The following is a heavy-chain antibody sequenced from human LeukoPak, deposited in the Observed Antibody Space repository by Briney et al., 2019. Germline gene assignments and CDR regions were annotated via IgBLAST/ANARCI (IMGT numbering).Heavy chain of an antibody. CDR2: IIPILGIA. D-gene: IGHD1-1*01. CDR1: GGTFSSYA. Sequence: ASVKVSCKASGGTFSSYAISWVRQAPGQGLEWMGRIIPILGIANYAQKFQGRVTITADKSTSTAYMELRSLRSDDTAVYYCARDQMTTGFDYWGQGTLVTVSS. J-gene: IGHJ4*02. CDR3: ARDQMTTGFDY. V-gene: IGHV1-69*04.